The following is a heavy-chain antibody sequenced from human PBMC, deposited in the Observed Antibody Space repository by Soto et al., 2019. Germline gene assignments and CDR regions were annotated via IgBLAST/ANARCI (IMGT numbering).Heavy chain of an antibody. CDR1: GGSISSGGYY. D-gene: IGHD3-22*01. CDR2: IYYSGST. V-gene: IGHV4-31*03. CDR3: ARAAYYYDSSGYYSRMYYFDY. J-gene: IGHJ4*02. Sequence: LSLTCTVSGGSISSGGYYWSWIRQHPGKGLEWIGNIYYSGSTYYNPSLKSRVTISVDTSKNQFSLKLSSVTAADTAVYYCARAAYYYDSSGYYSRMYYFDYWGQGTLVTVSS.